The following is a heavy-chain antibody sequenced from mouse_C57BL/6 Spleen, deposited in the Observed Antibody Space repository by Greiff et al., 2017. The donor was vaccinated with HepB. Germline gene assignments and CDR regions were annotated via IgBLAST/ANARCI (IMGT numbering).Heavy chain of an antibody. CDR3: ARRGYYDYGDGYWYFDV. CDR1: GYTFTSYW. Sequence: QVQLQQSGAELVKPGASVKLSCKASGYTFTSYWMQWVKQRPGQGLEWIGEIDPSDSYTNYNQKFKGKATLTVDTSSSTAYMQLSSLTSEDSAVYYCARRGYYDYGDGYWYFDVCGTGTTVTVSS. D-gene: IGHD2-4*01. V-gene: IGHV1-50*01. CDR2: IDPSDSYT. J-gene: IGHJ1*03.